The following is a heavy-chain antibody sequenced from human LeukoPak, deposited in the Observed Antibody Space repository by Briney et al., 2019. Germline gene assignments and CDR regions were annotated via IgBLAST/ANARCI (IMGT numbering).Heavy chain of an antibody. J-gene: IGHJ6*04. Sequence: PSETLSLTCGVNGGSFSGYYWSWIRQPPGKGLEGIGEINHSGTTNYSPSLKSRVIMSVDASKKYFSLRLTSVTAADTAVYYCARLVGTTLWGYAMDVWGKGTTVVVSS. CDR1: GGSFSGYY. CDR2: INHSGTT. CDR3: ARLVGTTLWGYAMDV. D-gene: IGHD1-1*01. V-gene: IGHV4-34*01.